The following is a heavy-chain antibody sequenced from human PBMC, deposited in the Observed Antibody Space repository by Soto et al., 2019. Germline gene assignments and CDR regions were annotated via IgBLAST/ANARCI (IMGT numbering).Heavy chain of an antibody. J-gene: IGHJ3*02. CDR3: AKCMQAYWNYDAHHI. CDR2: ITGSAGTT. CDR1: GFPFSIYS. Sequence: GGSLRLSCAASGFPFSIYSMTWVRQSPGKGLEWVAHITGSAGTTYYADSVKGRFTISRDTSRNTVYLQMNSLRAEDTALYYCAKCMQAYWNYDAHHIWGQGTMVTVSS. V-gene: IGHV3-23*01. D-gene: IGHD2-8*01.